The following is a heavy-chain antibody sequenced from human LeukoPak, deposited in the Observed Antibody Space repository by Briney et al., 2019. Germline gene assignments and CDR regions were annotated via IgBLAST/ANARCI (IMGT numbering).Heavy chain of an antibody. V-gene: IGHV3-30*02. CDR3: AKDRGYSGYALDY. CDR1: GFTFSSYG. CDR2: IRYDGSNK. Sequence: PGGSLRLSCAASGFTFSSYGMHWVRQAPGKGLEWVAFIRYDGSNKHYADSVKGRFTISRDNSKNTLYLQMNSLRAEDTAVYYCAKDRGYSGYALDYWGQGTLVTVSS. D-gene: IGHD5-12*01. J-gene: IGHJ4*02.